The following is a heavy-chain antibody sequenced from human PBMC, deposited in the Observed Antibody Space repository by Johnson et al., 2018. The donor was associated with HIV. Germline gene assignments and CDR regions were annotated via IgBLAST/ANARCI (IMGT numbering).Heavy chain of an antibody. D-gene: IGHD3-22*01. J-gene: IGHJ3*02. V-gene: IGHV3-64*01. CDR1: GFTFSSFA. Sequence: VQLVESELGLVQPGGSLRLSCAGSGFTFSSFAMHWVRQAPGKGLENVSSISTNGGSTHYANSVKGRFTISRDNSKNTLYLQMNSLRAEDTAVYYCAKHSSGYRDAFDIWGQGTMVTVSS. CDR2: ISTNGGST. CDR3: AKHSSGYRDAFDI.